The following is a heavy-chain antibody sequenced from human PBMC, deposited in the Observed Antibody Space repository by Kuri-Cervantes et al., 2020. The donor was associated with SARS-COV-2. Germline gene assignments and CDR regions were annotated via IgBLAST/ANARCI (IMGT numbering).Heavy chain of an antibody. CDR1: GFTFSSYA. Sequence: GGFLRLSCAASGFTFSSYAMSWVRQAPGKGLEWVSAISGSGGSTYYADSVKGRFTISRDDSKNMAYLQMNSLKTEDTAVYYCTTLIGYWGQGALVTVSS. J-gene: IGHJ4*02. V-gene: IGHV3-23*01. CDR2: ISGSGGST. CDR3: TTLIGY.